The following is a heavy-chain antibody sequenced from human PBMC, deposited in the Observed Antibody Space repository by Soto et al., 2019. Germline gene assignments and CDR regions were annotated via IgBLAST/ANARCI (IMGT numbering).Heavy chain of an antibody. Sequence: QVQLQESGPGLLKPSETLSLTCTVSGGSISSYYWSWIRQPPGKGLEWIADIYYSGSTNYSPSLKSRVTISVDTSKNQFSLNLSSVTAADTAVYFCATYVPDKLAVAGTSDAFDIWGQGTMVTVSS. CDR2: IYYSGST. J-gene: IGHJ3*02. CDR3: ATYVPDKLAVAGTSDAFDI. V-gene: IGHV4-59*01. D-gene: IGHD6-19*01. CDR1: GGSISSYY.